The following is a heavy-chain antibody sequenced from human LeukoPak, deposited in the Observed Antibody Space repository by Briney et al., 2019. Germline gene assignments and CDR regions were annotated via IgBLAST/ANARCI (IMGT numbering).Heavy chain of an antibody. CDR1: GGSISSYY. CDR3: ARHEAQWNAFDI. V-gene: IGHV4-59*08. CDR2: IYYSGST. Sequence: SETLSLTCTVSGGSISSYYWGWIRQPPGKGLEWIGYIYYSGSTNYNPSLKSRVTISVDTSKNQFSLKLSSVTAADTAVYYCARHEAQWNAFDIWGQGTMVTVSS. J-gene: IGHJ3*02. D-gene: IGHD6-19*01.